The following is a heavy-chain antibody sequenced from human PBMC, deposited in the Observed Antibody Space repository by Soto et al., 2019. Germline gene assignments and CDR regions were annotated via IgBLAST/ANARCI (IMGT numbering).Heavy chain of an antibody. CDR3: ARDGTFGIVVVPAAENYYYYGMDV. D-gene: IGHD2-2*01. J-gene: IGHJ6*02. CDR2: IIPIFGTA. V-gene: IGHV1-69*01. Sequence: QVQLVQSGAEVKKPGSSVKVSCKASGGTFRSYAISWVRQAPGQGLEWMGGIIPIFGTANYAQKFQGRVTITADESTSTAYMELSRLRSEDTAVYYCARDGTFGIVVVPAAENYYYYGMDVWGQGTTVTVSS. CDR1: GGTFRSYA.